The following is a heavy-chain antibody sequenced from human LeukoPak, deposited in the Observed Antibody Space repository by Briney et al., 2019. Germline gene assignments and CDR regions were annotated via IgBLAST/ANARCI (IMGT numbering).Heavy chain of an antibody. CDR2: IYHSGST. J-gene: IGHJ5*02. CDR3: ARSGSYYRNWFDP. CDR1: GGSISSGGYS. V-gene: IGHV4-30-2*01. Sequence: XQTLSLTCAVSGGSISSGGYSWSWIRQPPGTGLEWIGYIYHSGSTYYNPSLKSRVTISVDTSKNQFSLKLSSVTAADTAVYYCARSGSYYRNWFDPWGQGTLVTVSS. D-gene: IGHD1-26*01.